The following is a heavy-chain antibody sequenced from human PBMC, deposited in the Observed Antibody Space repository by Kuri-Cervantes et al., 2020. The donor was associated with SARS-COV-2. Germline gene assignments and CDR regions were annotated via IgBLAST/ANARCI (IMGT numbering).Heavy chain of an antibody. V-gene: IGHV1-8*02. D-gene: IGHD3-22*01. Sequence: ASVKVSCKASGYTFTSYDINWVRQATGQGLEWMGWMNPNSGNTGYAQKFQGRVTMTRNTSISTAYMELSSLRSEDTAVYYCARLGDSSGYYYVGWFDPWGQGTRVTVSS. CDR1: GYTFTSYD. CDR2: MNPNSGNT. J-gene: IGHJ5*02. CDR3: ARLGDSSGYYYVGWFDP.